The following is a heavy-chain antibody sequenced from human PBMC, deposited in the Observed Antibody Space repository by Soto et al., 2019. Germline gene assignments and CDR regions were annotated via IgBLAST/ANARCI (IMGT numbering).Heavy chain of an antibody. CDR1: GGTPSNSA. J-gene: IGHJ6*02. CDR2: IIPVFGLV. D-gene: IGHD3-22*01. CDR3: AGGRLVVVGSRAYYGMDV. Sequence: QVHLLLQSGAEVKKPGSSVKVSCKASGGTPSNSAISWVRQAPGQGLEWMGGIIPVFGLVKYAQNFQGRVTIIADESTNTAYMDLSSLRPEDTAVYYCAGGRLVVVGSRAYYGMDVWGQGTTVTVSS. V-gene: IGHV1-69*01.